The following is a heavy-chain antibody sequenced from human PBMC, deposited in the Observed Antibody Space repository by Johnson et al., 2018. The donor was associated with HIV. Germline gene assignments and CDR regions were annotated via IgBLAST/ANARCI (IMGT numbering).Heavy chain of an antibody. V-gene: IGHV3-66*01. CDR2: IYSGGST. Sequence: VQLVESGGGLVQPGGSLRLSCAASRFTFSSNDMHWVRQATGKGLEWVSVIYSGGSTYYADSVKGRFTISRDNSKNTLYLQMNSLRAEDTAVYYCASLSSSGAFDIWGQGTMVTVSS. CDR1: RFTFSSND. CDR3: ASLSSSGAFDI. J-gene: IGHJ3*02. D-gene: IGHD6-6*01.